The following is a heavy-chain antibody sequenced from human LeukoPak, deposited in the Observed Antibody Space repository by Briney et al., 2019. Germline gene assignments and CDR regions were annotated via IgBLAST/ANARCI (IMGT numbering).Heavy chain of an antibody. CDR3: ARDPWVCGGDCYAPFFDY. J-gene: IGHJ4*02. D-gene: IGHD2-21*02. V-gene: IGHV3-7*01. CDR2: IKQDGSEK. Sequence: GGSLRLSCAASGFTFSSYWMSWVRQAPGKGLEWVANIKQDGSEKYYVDSVKGRFTISRDNAKNSLYLQMNSLRAEDTAVYYCARDPWVCGGDCYAPFFDYWGQGTLVTVSS. CDR1: GFTFSSYW.